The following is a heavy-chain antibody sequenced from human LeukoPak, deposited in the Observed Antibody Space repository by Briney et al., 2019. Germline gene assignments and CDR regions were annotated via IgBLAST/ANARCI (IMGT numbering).Heavy chain of an antibody. J-gene: IGHJ4*02. Sequence: SVKVSCKASGGTFSSYAFSWVRQAPGQGPEWMGGIIPIFGTANYAQKFQGRVTITADESTSTAYMELSSLRSEDTAVYYCARSIPVDYGSGSYYTDWGQGTLVTVSS. CDR3: ARSIPVDYGSGSYYTD. V-gene: IGHV1-69*13. CDR1: GGTFSSYA. D-gene: IGHD3-10*01. CDR2: IIPIFGTA.